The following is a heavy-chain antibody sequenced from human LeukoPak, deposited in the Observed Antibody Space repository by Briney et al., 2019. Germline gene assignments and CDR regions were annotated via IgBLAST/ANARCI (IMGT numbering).Heavy chain of an antibody. CDR2: IDTYNGLT. CDR1: GYTFTTYG. D-gene: IGHD2/OR15-2a*01. V-gene: IGHV1-18*01. CDR3: AREPAYYNSKGFDY. J-gene: IGHJ4*02. Sequence: ASVNVSCKPSGYTFTTYGINWVRQAPGQGLEWMGRIDTYNGLTNYAQKFQARVTMTTDTSTSTTYMELRSLTSDDTAFYYCAREPAYYNSKGFDYWGQGTLVTVSS.